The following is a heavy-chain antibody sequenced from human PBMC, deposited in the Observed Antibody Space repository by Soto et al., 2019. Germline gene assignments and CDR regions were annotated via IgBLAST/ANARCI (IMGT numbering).Heavy chain of an antibody. CDR2: IYSSGTT. CDR1: GGSINNYY. J-gene: IGHJ5*02. CDR3: MRDIGGSGWFAP. Sequence: QVQVQESGPGLVKPSETLSLTCTVSGGSINNYYCSWIRQAAGKGLEWIGRIYSSGTTNYNPSLKSRVTMSVDMSKSQSSMTLRSVTAADTAVYYCMRDIGGSGWFAPWGQGTLVAVSS. V-gene: IGHV4-4*07. D-gene: IGHD2-15*01.